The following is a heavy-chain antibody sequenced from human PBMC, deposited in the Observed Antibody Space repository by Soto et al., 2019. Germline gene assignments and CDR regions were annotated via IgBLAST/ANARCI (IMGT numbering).Heavy chain of an antibody. V-gene: IGHV4-39*01. CDR3: ATPKYSYGTLDV. J-gene: IGHJ6*04. CDR2: IYYSGST. CDR1: GGSISSSSYY. D-gene: IGHD5-18*01. Sequence: SETLSLTCTVSGGSISSSSYYWGWIRQPPGKGLEWIGSIYYSGSTYYNPSLKSRVTISVDTSKNQFSLKLSSVTAADTAVYYCATPKYSYGTLDVWGKGTTVTVSS.